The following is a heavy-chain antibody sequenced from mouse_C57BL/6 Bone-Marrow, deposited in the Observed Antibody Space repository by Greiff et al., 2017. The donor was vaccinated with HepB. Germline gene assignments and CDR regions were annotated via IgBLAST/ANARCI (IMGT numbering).Heavy chain of an antibody. CDR1: GFTFSSYA. V-gene: IGHV5-4*01. J-gene: IGHJ4*01. Sequence: EVKLVESGGGLVKPGGSLKLSCAASGFTFSSYAMSWVRQTPEKRLEWVATISDGGSYTYYPDNVKGRFTISRDNAKNNLYLQMSHLKSEDTAMYYCARDRDYGSPYYAMDYWGQGTSVTVSS. CDR2: ISDGGSYT. D-gene: IGHD1-1*01. CDR3: ARDRDYGSPYYAMDY.